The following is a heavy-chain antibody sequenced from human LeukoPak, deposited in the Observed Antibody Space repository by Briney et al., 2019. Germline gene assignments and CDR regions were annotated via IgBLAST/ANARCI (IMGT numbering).Heavy chain of an antibody. D-gene: IGHD4/OR15-4a*01. J-gene: IGHJ3*02. V-gene: IGHV3-21*01. CDR1: GFTFSSDR. CDR3: ARVWGVRTTLGVFDS. Sequence: PGRSLRLARAAAGFTFSSDRMNWARQAPGKWLEWVSSISSGNNHIYYADSMKGRFTISRDNAKNSLYLQMNSLRAEDTAVYYCARVWGVRTTLGVFDSGGQGTMVTVSA. CDR2: ISSGNNHI.